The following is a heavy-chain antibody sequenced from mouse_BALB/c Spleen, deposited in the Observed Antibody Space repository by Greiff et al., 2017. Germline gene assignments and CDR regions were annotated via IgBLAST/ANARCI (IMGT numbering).Heavy chain of an antibody. J-gene: IGHJ4*01. Sequence: EVMLVESGGGLVQPGGSRKLSCAASGFTFSSFGMHWVRQAPEKGLEWVAYISSGSSTIYYADTVKGRFTISRDNPKNTLFLQMTSLRSEDTAMYYCARYGSSLYYYAMDYWGQGTSVTVSS. D-gene: IGHD1-1*01. CDR2: ISSGSSTI. CDR3: ARYGSSLYYYAMDY. CDR1: GFTFSSFG. V-gene: IGHV5-17*02.